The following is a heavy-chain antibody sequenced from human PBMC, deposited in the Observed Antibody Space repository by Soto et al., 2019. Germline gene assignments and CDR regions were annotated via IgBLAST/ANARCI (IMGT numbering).Heavy chain of an antibody. CDR2: ISSSSSTI. Sequence: GGSLRLSCAASGVTFSGYSRNWVRQAPGKGLEWVSYISSSSSTIYYADSVKGRFTISRDNAKNSLYLQMNSLRDEDTAVYYCARENFGWSLNWFAPWGQGTLVTVS. CDR1: GVTFSGYS. V-gene: IGHV3-48*02. CDR3: ARENFGWSLNWFAP. J-gene: IGHJ5*02. D-gene: IGHD3-9*01.